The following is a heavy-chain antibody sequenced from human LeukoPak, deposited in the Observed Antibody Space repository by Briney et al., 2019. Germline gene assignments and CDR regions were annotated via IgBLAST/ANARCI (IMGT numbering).Heavy chain of an antibody. J-gene: IGHJ5*02. V-gene: IGHV4-39*07. CDR3: ARDPYYYDSSGYYYQGRWFDP. CDR2: IYYSGST. CDR1: GGSISSSSYY. D-gene: IGHD3-22*01. Sequence: SETLSLTCTVSGGSISSSSYYWGWIRQPPGKGLEWIGSIYYSGSTYYNPFLKSRVTISVDKSKNQFSLKLSSVTAADTAVYYCARDPYYYDSSGYYYQGRWFDPWGQGTLVTVSS.